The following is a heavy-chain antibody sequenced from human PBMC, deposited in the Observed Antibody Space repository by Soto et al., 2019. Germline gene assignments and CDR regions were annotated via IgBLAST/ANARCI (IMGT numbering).Heavy chain of an antibody. CDR1: GFTFSSND. CDR2: IYSGGST. Sequence: EVQLVESGGGSIQPGGSLRLSCAASGFTFSSNDMNWVRQAPGKGLEWVSLIYSGGSTYYADSVKGRLTISRDNSKNTLYLQMSSLRAEDTAVYYCATRPLLPGAPWGQGTMVTVSS. D-gene: IGHD3-22*01. J-gene: IGHJ3*01. V-gene: IGHV3-53*01. CDR3: ATRPLLPGAP.